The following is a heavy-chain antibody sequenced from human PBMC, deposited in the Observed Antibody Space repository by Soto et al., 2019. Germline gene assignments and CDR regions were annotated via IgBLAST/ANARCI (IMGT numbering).Heavy chain of an antibody. CDR2: TYYRSTWTI. CDR1: GDSVSSSSAA. V-gene: IGHV6-1*01. J-gene: IGHJ6*02. Sequence: SQTLSLTCAISGDSVSSSSAAWNWLRQSPSRGLEWLGRTYYRSTWTIDYAGSVKSRITINPDTFENQFSLQLYSVTPEDTAVYYCEGVSSFRGLDVWGQVTRVTVSS. CDR3: EGVSSFRGLDV. D-gene: IGHD3-16*01.